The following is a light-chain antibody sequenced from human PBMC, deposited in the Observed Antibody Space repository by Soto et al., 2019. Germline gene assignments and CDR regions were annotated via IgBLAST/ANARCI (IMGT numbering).Light chain of an antibody. V-gene: IGKV3-15*01. J-gene: IGKJ2*03. Sequence: ETVMTQSPDTLSVSPGESATLSCRASRDVSTNLAWFQQKPGQTPRLVLYGAAKRATGIPARFSGSGSGTHFTLTISSLQSEDFGVYYCQHYYNWPPYSFGQGTKVEIK. CDR2: GAA. CDR3: QHYYNWPPYS. CDR1: RDVSTN.